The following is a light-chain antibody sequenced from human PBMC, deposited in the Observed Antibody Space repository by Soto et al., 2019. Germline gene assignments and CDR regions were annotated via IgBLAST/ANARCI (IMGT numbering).Light chain of an antibody. CDR2: EVS. Sequence: QSALTQPPSVSGSPGQSVTISCTGTSSDVGSYNRVSWYQQPPGTAPKLMIYEVSNRPSGVPDRFSGSKSGNTASLTISGLQAEDEADYYCSLYTSSIWVFGGGTKLTVL. CDR1: SSDVGSYNR. J-gene: IGLJ3*02. CDR3: SLYTSSIWV. V-gene: IGLV2-18*01.